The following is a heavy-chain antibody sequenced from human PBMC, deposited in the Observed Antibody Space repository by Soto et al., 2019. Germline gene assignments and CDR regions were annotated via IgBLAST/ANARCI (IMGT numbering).Heavy chain of an antibody. CDR2: IKSSGST. CDR3: ARLGSSCWDQGSYFDY. Sequence: QLQLQESGPGLVRPSETLSLICTVSGGSITRNDHYWGWIRQSPGKGLEWIGDIKSSGSTNYNLSLRSRVSMSVETSKNQFSLKLNSVTAADTAVYYCARLGSSCWDQGSYFDYWGQGTLVTVSS. V-gene: IGHV4-39*01. J-gene: IGHJ4*02. D-gene: IGHD6-19*01. CDR1: GGSITRNDHY.